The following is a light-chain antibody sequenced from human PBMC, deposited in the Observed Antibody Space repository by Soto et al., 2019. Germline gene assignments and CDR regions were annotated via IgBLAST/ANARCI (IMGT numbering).Light chain of an antibody. CDR1: QSISSW. CDR2: KAS. Sequence: DIQMTQSPSTLSASVGDRVTITCRASQSISSWLAWYQQKPGKAPKLLIYKASSLERGVPSRFSGSGSGTEFTLTISSLQPDDFATYYCQHFNSYPLTFGGGTKVEIK. V-gene: IGKV1-5*03. CDR3: QHFNSYPLT. J-gene: IGKJ4*01.